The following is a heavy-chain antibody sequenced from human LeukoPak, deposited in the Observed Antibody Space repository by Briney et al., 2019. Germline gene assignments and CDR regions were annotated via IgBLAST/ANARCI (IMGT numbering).Heavy chain of an antibody. CDR2: IYYSGST. CDR3: ARTTVGAHYYYYYMDV. CDR1: GVSISSYY. D-gene: IGHD1-26*01. V-gene: IGHV4-59*01. J-gene: IGHJ6*03. Sequence: SETLSLTCTVSGVSISSYYWSWIRQPPGKGLEWIGYIYYSGSTNYNPSLKSRVTISVDTSKNQFSLKLSSVTAADTAVYYCARTTVGAHYYYYYMDVWGKGTTVTVSS.